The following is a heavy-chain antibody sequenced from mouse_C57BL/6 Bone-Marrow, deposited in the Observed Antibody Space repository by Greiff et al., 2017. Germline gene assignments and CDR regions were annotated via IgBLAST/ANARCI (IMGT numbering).Heavy chain of an antibody. CDR2: INPYNGGT. Sequence: EVQLQQSGPVLVKPGASVKMSCKASGYTFTDYYMNWVKQSHGKSLEWIGVINPYNGGTSYNQKFKGKATLTGDKASSTAYRELNSLTSEDSAVYYCARSEVTRFAYWGQGTLVTVSA. CDR3: ARSEVTRFAY. CDR1: GYTFTDYY. V-gene: IGHV1-19*01. J-gene: IGHJ3*01. D-gene: IGHD2-13*01.